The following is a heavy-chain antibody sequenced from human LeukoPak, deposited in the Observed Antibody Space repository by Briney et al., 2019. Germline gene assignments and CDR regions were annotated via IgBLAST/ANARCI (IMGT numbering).Heavy chain of an antibody. J-gene: IGHJ4*02. Sequence: SETLSLTCTVSGGSISSYYGSWNRQPPGKGLEWIGYIYYSGSTNYNPSLKSRVTISVDTSKNQFSLKLSSVTAADTAVYYCARVTPVVTVVDYWGQGTLVTVSS. V-gene: IGHV4-59*01. CDR2: IYYSGST. CDR1: GGSISSYY. CDR3: ARVTPVVTVVDY. D-gene: IGHD2-15*01.